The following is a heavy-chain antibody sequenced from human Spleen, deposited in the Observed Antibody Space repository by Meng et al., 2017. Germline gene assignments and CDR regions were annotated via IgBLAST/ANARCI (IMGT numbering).Heavy chain of an antibody. Sequence: LQEWGAGRLQPWEILSLPWAVYGGSFSGYYWSWIRQPPGKRLEWIGEINHSGSTNYNPSLKSRVTISVDTSKNQFSLKLSSVTAADSAVYYCARGPTTMAHDFDYWGQGTLVTVSS. J-gene: IGHJ4*02. D-gene: IGHD4-11*01. CDR1: GGSFSGYY. V-gene: IGHV4-34*01. CDR2: INHSGST. CDR3: ARGPTTMAHDFDY.